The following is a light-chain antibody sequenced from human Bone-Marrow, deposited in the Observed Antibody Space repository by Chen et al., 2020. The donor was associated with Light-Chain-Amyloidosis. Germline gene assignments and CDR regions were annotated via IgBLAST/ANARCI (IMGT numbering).Light chain of an antibody. J-gene: IGKJ4*01. CDR1: QTISSNY. Sequence: ELVFTQSPGTLSLSPGEGANLSCRASQTISSNYLTWYQQKFGQAPRLLVYGSSSRATGIPDRFTGSGAGTDVTRAINRLEPENVARYCCQQYGTSPLAFGGGTKVEI. V-gene: IGKV3-20*01. CDR3: QQYGTSPLA. CDR2: GSS.